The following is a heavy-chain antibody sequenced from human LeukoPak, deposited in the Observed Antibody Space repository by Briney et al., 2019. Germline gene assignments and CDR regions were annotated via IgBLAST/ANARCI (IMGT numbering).Heavy chain of an antibody. V-gene: IGHV3-21*01. CDR2: ITSTSIYI. Sequence: GGSLRLSCAASGFAFGTYSIHWVRQAPGKGLEWVASITSTSIYIYYGDSVKGRFIVSRDNAKNTLYLQMNSLRAEDTAVYYCARSRVEMATSLLDYWGQGTLVTVSS. CDR1: GFAFGTYS. D-gene: IGHD5-24*01. CDR3: ARSRVEMATSLLDY. J-gene: IGHJ4*02.